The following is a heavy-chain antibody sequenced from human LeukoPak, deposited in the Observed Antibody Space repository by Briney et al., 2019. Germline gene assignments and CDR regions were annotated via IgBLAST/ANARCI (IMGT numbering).Heavy chain of an antibody. CDR1: GGSISSSSYY. J-gene: IGHJ4*02. CDR2: IYYSGST. D-gene: IGHD3-10*01. CDR3: ARHKGWFGELLDFDY. V-gene: IGHV4-39*01. Sequence: SETLSLTCTVSGGSISSSSYYWGWIRQPPGKGLEWIGSIYYSGSTYYNPSLKSRVTISVDTSKNQFSLKLSSVTAADTAVYYCARHKGWFGELLDFDYWGQGTRVTVSS.